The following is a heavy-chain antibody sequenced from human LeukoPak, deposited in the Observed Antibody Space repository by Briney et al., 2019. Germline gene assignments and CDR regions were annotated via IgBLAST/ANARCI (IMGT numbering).Heavy chain of an antibody. CDR3: AKDRGRYYDSSGYYWGYYFDS. CDR2: ISGNGDTT. V-gene: IGHV3-23*01. Sequence: GGSLRLSCAASGFTFSRYAMTWVRQAPGKGLQWVSPISGNGDTTYYADSVKGRFTISRDNSKNTLYLQMSSLRAEDTAVYYCAKDRGRYYDSSGYYWGYYFDSWGQGILVTVST. J-gene: IGHJ4*02. D-gene: IGHD3-22*01. CDR1: GFTFSRYA.